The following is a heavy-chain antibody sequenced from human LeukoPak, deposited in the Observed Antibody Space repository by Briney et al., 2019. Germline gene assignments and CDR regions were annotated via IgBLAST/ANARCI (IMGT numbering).Heavy chain of an antibody. J-gene: IGHJ3*02. V-gene: IGHV4-39*02. CDR3: ARENDSSGWNHDAFDI. CDR2: IFYSGST. CDR1: GGSIASSSFY. D-gene: IGHD6-19*01. Sequence: SETLSLTCTVSGGSIASSSFYWGWIRQPPGKGLEWIGNIFYSGSTYYNPSLKSRVTISVDTSKNQFSLKLSSVTAADTAVYYCARENDSSGWNHDAFDIWGQGTMVTVSS.